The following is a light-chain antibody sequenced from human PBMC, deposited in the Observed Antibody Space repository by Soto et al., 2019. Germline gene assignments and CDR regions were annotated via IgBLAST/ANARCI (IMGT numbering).Light chain of an antibody. CDR1: QGVSRSY. J-gene: IGKJ4*01. CDR3: QQYGSSLPFA. CDR2: AAS. V-gene: IGKV3-20*01. Sequence: EIVLTQSPGTLSLSPGERTTLFCRASQGVSRSYFAWYQQKPGQAPRLLIYAASSRATGVPDRFSGSGSGTDFTLTISRLEPEDFALYYCQQYGSSLPFAFGGGTKIEIK.